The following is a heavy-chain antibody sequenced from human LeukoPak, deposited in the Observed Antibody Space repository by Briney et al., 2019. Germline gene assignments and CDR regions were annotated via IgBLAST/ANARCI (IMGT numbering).Heavy chain of an antibody. V-gene: IGHV3-23*01. Sequence: AGGSLRLSCEASGFTFASHAMGWVRQAPGKGLEWVSSITGSAKTTYYADSAKGRFTISRDNSRNTVDLQLTSLRAEDTATYYCTKEDRQLVCAYWGQGTLVTVSS. CDR1: GFTFASHA. D-gene: IGHD5-18*01. J-gene: IGHJ4*02. CDR2: ITGSAKTT. CDR3: TKEDRQLVCAY.